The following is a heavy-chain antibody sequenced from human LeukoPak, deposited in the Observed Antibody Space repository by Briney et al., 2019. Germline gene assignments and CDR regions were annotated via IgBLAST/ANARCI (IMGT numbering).Heavy chain of an antibody. V-gene: IGHV3-13*01. D-gene: IGHD1-1*01. CDR3: ARVAKERVGGVYYFDY. J-gene: IGHJ4*02. CDR2: IGTAGDT. Sequence: GGSLRLSCAATGFTFGDYDMHWVRQARGKGVEWVSAIGTAGDTYYTGSVKGRFTISRENAKNSLYLQMNSLRAGDTAVYYCARVAKERVGGVYYFDYWGQGTLVTVSS. CDR1: GFTFGDYD.